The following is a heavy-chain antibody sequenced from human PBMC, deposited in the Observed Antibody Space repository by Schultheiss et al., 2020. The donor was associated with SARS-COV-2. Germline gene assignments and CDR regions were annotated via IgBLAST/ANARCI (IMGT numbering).Heavy chain of an antibody. CDR2: ISGNGANT. Sequence: GGSLRLSCAASGFTFDDYAMHWVRQAPGKGLEWAAAISGNGANTYYADSVKGRFTISRDNSKNTLYLQMNSLRAEDTAVYYCAKVRSGLNFFDYWGQGTLVTVSS. V-gene: IGHV3-23*01. J-gene: IGHJ4*02. CDR1: GFTFDDYA. CDR3: AKVRSGLNFFDY. D-gene: IGHD3-22*01.